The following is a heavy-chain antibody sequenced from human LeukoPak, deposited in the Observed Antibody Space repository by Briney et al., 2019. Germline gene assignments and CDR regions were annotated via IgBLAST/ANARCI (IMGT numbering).Heavy chain of an antibody. D-gene: IGHD1-1*01. Sequence: PGGSLRLSCAASGFPFTNYWMHWVRQAPGKGLVWVLSINGDGSSTDYADSVRGRFAISRDNAKNTLYLQMNSLRAEDTALYYCARWKYAFDIWGQGALVTVSS. V-gene: IGHV3-74*01. CDR3: ARWKYAFDI. J-gene: IGHJ3*02. CDR2: INGDGSST. CDR1: GFPFTNYW.